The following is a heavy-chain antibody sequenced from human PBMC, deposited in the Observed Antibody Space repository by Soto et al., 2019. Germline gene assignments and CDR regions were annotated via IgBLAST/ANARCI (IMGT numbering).Heavy chain of an antibody. Sequence: ASVKVSCKASGYTFTSYGISWVRQAPGQGLVWTGWISAYNGNTNYAQKLQGRVTMTTDTSTSTAYMELRSLRSDDTAVYYCARYQDFNFGVVTKSPMDVWGQGTTVTVSS. CDR1: GYTFTSYG. J-gene: IGHJ6*02. CDR3: ARYQDFNFGVVTKSPMDV. V-gene: IGHV1-18*04. CDR2: ISAYNGNT. D-gene: IGHD3-3*01.